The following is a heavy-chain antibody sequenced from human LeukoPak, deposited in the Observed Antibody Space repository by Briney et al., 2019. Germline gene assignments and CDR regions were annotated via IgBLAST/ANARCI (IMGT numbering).Heavy chain of an antibody. D-gene: IGHD1-1*01. CDR1: GGSFSGYY. V-gene: IGHV4-34*01. CDR2: INHSGST. CDR3: ARLPLRRRTTSDY. J-gene: IGHJ4*02. Sequence: SETLSLTCAVYGGSFSGYYWSWIRQSPGKGLEWIGEINHSGSTNYNPSLKSRVTISVDTSKNQFSLKLSSVTAADTAVYYCARLPLRRRTTSDYWGQGTLVTVSS.